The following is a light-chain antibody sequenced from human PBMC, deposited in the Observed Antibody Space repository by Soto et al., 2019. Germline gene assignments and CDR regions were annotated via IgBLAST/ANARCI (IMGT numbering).Light chain of an antibody. CDR3: QQYNSYPWT. V-gene: IGKV1-5*03. Sequence: DIQMTQSPSTLSASVGDRVTITCRASQSISSWFAWYQQKPGKAPKLLIYKASSLESGVPSRFSGSGSGTEFTLTISSLQPDDFATYYCQQYNSYPWTFGQGTTVEIK. CDR2: KAS. CDR1: QSISSW. J-gene: IGKJ1*01.